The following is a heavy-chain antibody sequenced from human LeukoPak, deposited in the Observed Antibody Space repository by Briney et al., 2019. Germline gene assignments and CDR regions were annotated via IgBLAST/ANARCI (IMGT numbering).Heavy chain of an antibody. CDR1: GGSFSGYY. CDR3: ARVAYGSNSGYWFDP. CDR2: INHSGST. V-gene: IGHV4-34*01. D-gene: IGHD5-24*01. J-gene: IGHJ5*02. Sequence: SETLSLTCAVYGGSFSGYYWSWIRQPPGKGLEWIREINHSGSTNYNPSLKSRVTISVDTSKNQFSLKLSSVTAADTAVYYCARVAYGSNSGYWFDPWGQGTLVTVSS.